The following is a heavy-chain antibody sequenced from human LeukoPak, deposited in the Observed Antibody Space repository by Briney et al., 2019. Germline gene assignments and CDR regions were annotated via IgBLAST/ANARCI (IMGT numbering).Heavy chain of an antibody. D-gene: IGHD2-2*01. CDR1: GFTFSSYA. CDR2: ISGSGGST. V-gene: IGHV3-23*01. J-gene: IGHJ5*02. CDR3: ATRVVPAARSKYNWFDP. Sequence: GGSLRLSCAASGFTFSSYAMSWVRQAPGKGLEWVSAISGSGGSTYYADSVKGRFTISRDNSKNTLYLQMNSLRAEDTAVYYCATRVVPAARSKYNWFDPWGQGTLVTVSS.